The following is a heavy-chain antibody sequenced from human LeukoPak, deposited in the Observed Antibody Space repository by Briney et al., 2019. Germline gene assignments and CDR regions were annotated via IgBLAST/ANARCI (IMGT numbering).Heavy chain of an antibody. CDR3: ARVKGFEYDNGDYANWSAFDI. CDR2: ISAYNGNT. D-gene: IGHD4-17*01. V-gene: IGHV1-18*01. CDR1: GYTFTSYG. J-gene: IGHJ3*02. Sequence: ASVKVSCKASGYTFTSYGISWVRQAPGQGLDWMGWISAYNGNTNYAQKLEGRVTMTTDTSTSTAYMELRSLISDDTAVYYCARVKGFEYDNGDYANWSAFDIWGQGTMVTVSS.